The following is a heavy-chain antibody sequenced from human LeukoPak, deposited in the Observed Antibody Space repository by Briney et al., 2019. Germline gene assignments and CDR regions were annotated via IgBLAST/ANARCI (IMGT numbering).Heavy chain of an antibody. D-gene: IGHD2-2*02. V-gene: IGHV4-59*08. CDR1: GLNFSVYY. J-gene: IGHJ4*02. Sequence: PGGSLRLSCAASGLNFSVYYMTWIRQPPGKGLEWLGYIYYTGNSNYNPSLESRVTMSLDTSTNQFSLRLSSVTAADTAVYYCARRYTNSWFFDYWGQGALVTVSS. CDR2: IYYTGNS. CDR3: ARRYTNSWFFDY.